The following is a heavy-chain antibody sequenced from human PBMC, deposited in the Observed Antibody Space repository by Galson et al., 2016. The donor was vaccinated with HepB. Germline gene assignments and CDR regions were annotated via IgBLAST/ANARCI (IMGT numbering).Heavy chain of an antibody. J-gene: IGHJ3*02. V-gene: IGHV4-4*02. CDR2: IYHSGST. CDR3: AGPILRTSPGMDVFDI. CDR1: GDSISRNHW. Sequence: SETLSLTCVVSGDSISRNHWWSWVRQPPGKGLEWIGEIYHSGSTNYNPSLKSRVTISVDKSKNHFSLNLNSVTAADTAVYYCAGPILRTSPGMDVFDICGQGTMVTVSS. D-gene: IGHD1-1*01.